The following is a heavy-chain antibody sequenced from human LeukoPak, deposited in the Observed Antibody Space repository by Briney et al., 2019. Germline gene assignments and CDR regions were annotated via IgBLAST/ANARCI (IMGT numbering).Heavy chain of an antibody. CDR2: ISYDGSNK. CDR1: GFTFSSYG. V-gene: IGHV3-30*18. CDR3: AKERWLQMDAAYYYYYGMDV. J-gene: IGHJ6*02. Sequence: PGGSLRLSCAASGFTFSSYGMHWVRQAPGKGLEWVAVISYDGSNKYYADSVKGRFTISRDNSKNTLFLQMNSLRAEDTAVYYCAKERWLQMDAAYYYYYGMDVWGQGTTVTVSS. D-gene: IGHD5-24*01.